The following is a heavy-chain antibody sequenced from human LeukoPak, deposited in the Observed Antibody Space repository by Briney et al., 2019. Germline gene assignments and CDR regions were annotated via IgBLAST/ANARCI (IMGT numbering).Heavy chain of an antibody. D-gene: IGHD4-23*01. Sequence: GGSLRLSCATSGFLFSTYEMNWVRQAPGKGLEWVSYISTSASTIYYADSVKGRVTISKDNAKNSLYLQMSSLRAEDTAVYYCARTPGNLNHAFDHWGQGTLVTVSS. CDR2: ISTSASTI. CDR1: GFLFSTYE. CDR3: ARTPGNLNHAFDH. J-gene: IGHJ4*02. V-gene: IGHV3-48*03.